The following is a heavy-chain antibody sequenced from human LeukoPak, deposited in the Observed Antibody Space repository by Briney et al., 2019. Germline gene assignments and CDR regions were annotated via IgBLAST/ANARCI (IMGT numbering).Heavy chain of an antibody. Sequence: ASVKVSCKASGYTFTSYDINWVRQATGQGLEWLGIINPSSGSTNYAQKFEGRVTMTRDTSSSTVYLELTSLRSEDTAVYYCSRDHSGTVAVEGRHYYYMDVWGKGTTVTVSS. J-gene: IGHJ6*03. D-gene: IGHD1-26*01. V-gene: IGHV1-46*01. CDR2: INPSSGST. CDR3: SRDHSGTVAVEGRHYYYMDV. CDR1: GYTFTSYD.